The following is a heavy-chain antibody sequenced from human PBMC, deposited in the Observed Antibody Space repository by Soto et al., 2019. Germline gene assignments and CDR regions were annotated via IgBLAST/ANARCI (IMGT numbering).Heavy chain of an antibody. J-gene: IGHJ5*02. V-gene: IGHV4-38-2*01. CDR3: ARGSDPRINWFDP. CDR2: IHHGGTT. CDR1: GYSIGSGYY. Sequence: PSETLSLTCAVSGYSIGSGYYWGWIRQPPGKGLEWIGIIHHGGTTYYNPSLKSRVSISVNTSKNQFSLKLSSATAADAAVYYCARGSDPRINWFDPWGQGTLVTVSS.